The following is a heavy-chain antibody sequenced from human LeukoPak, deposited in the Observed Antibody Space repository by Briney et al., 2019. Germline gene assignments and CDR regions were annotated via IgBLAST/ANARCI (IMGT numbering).Heavy chain of an antibody. D-gene: IGHD2-15*01. CDR3: ARDQDCSGGSCYSSGFGY. J-gene: IGHJ4*02. CDR2: INPNSGGT. CDR1: GYTFTGYY. Sequence: ASVKVSRKASGYTFTGYYMHWVRQAPGQGLEWMGWINPNSGGTNYAQKFQGRVTMTRDTSISTAYMELSRLRSDDTAVYYCARDQDCSGGSCYSSGFGYWGQGTLVTVSS. V-gene: IGHV1-2*02.